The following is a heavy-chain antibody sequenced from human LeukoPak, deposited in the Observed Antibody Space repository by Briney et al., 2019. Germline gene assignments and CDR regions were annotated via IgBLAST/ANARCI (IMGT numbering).Heavy chain of an antibody. CDR2: ISGSGGST. CDR3: AKYGITIFGVVTGWDAFDI. Sequence: PGGALRLSCAASGFTFSSYAMSWVRQAPGKGLEWVSAISGSGGSTYYADSVKGRFTISRDNSKNTLYLQMNSLRAEDTAVYYCAKYGITIFGVVTGWDAFDIWGQGTMVTVSS. J-gene: IGHJ3*02. D-gene: IGHD3-3*01. V-gene: IGHV3-23*01. CDR1: GFTFSSYA.